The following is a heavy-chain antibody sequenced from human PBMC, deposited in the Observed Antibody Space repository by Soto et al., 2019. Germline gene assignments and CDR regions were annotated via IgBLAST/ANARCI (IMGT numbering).Heavy chain of an antibody. CDR2: IYYSGST. CDR3: ARSRGYTYGRPGFYFDY. CDR1: GGSISSYY. D-gene: IGHD5-18*01. J-gene: IGHJ4*02. Sequence: PSETLSLTCTVAGGSISSYYWSWIRQPPGKGLEWIGYIYYSGSTNYNPSLKSRVTISVDTSKNQFSLKLSSVTAADTAVYYCARSRGYTYGRPGFYFDYWGQGTLVTGSS. V-gene: IGHV4-59*01.